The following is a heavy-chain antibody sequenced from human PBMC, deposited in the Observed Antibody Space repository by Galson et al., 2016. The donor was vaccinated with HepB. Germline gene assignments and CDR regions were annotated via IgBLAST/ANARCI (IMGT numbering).Heavy chain of an antibody. CDR1: GFTFSDYY. Sequence: SLRLSCAASGFTFSDYYMSWIRQAPGKGLEWLSYISSSSHHTDYADSAKGRFTISRDKSKNTVFLQMNSLRVEDTAIYYCAKDRISSGYYLPFDYWGQGTLVTVSS. CDR3: AKDRISSGYYLPFDY. D-gene: IGHD3-22*01. CDR2: ISSSSHHT. V-gene: IGHV3-11*05. J-gene: IGHJ4*02.